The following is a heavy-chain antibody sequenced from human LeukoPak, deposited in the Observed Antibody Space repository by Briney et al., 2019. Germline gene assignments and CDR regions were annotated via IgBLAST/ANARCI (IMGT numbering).Heavy chain of an antibody. CDR3: ARNTIVGATRPYSFDY. V-gene: IGHV1-18*04. J-gene: IGHJ4*02. D-gene: IGHD1-26*01. Sequence: GASVKVSCKASGYTFTSYYMHWVRQAPGQGLEWMGWISAYNGNTNYAQKLQGRVTMTTDTSTSTAYMELRSLRSDDTAVYYCARNTIVGATRPYSFDYWGQGTLVTVSS. CDR2: ISAYNGNT. CDR1: GYTFTSYY.